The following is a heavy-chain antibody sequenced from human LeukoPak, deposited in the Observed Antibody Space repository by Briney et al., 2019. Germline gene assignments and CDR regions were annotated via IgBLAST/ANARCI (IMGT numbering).Heavy chain of an antibody. CDR2: IVPILGTA. D-gene: IGHD5-18*01. CDR3: ARSQGYSYGSSY. Sequence: SVKVSCKAPGGSFGRYAISWVRQAPGQGLEWMGGIVPILGTANYAQKFLGRVTITADDSTGTAYMELTSLRSADTAVYYCARSQGYSYGSSYWGQGTLVTVSS. J-gene: IGHJ4*02. V-gene: IGHV1-69*13. CDR1: GGSFGRYA.